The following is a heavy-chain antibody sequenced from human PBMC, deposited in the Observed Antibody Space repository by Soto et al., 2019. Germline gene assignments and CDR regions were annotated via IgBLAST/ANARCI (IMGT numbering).Heavy chain of an antibody. CDR3: VCGGNFFVY. CDR1: GFTFSTYW. J-gene: IGHJ4*02. V-gene: IGHV3-7*01. Sequence: EVQLVESGGGLVQPGGSLRLSCAASGFTFSTYWMTWVRRPPGKGLEWVANLDQDGSERYYVDSVRGRFTISRDNAKTPLYLQMNSLRAEDTAVYYCVCGGNFFVYWGQGTLVTVSP. D-gene: IGHD3-16*01. CDR2: LDQDGSER.